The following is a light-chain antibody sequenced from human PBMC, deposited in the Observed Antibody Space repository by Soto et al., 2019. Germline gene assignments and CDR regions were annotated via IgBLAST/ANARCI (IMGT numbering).Light chain of an antibody. CDR1: KSDIGVYDF. CDR2: EVF. CDR3: KSYAGSNTYG. J-gene: IGLJ1*01. V-gene: IGLV2-8*01. Sequence: QSVLTQPPSASGSPGQSVTISCTGTKSDIGVYDFVSWYQHLPGKAPRLIIYEVFPRPSGVPDRFSGSKSGNTASLTVSGLQAADDADYFCKSYAGSNTYGFGSGTKVTVL.